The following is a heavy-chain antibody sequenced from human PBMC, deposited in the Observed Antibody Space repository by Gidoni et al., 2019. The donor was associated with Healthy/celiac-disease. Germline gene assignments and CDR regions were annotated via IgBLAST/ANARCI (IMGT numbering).Heavy chain of an antibody. J-gene: IGHJ4*02. Sequence: EVQLLEARGCLVQPGGSLRRSCAASGFTFSSYDMGWVRQAPGKGLAWVSATSGSGGSTYYVDSVPGSFTISRDNSKNTLYLQMNTLRAEDTAVYHCAKYLGHYGRGDYWGQGTLVTVSS. V-gene: IGHV3-23*01. CDR2: TSGSGGST. CDR3: AKYLGHYGRGDY. CDR1: GFTFSSYD. D-gene: IGHD4-17*01.